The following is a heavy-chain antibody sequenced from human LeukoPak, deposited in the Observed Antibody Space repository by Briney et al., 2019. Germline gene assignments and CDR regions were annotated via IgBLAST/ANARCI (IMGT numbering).Heavy chain of an antibody. Sequence: PGGPLRLSCAPSGFPLSSYGMPWVRQAPGKGLEWVAVIWYDGSNKYYADSVKGRFTISRDNSKNTLYLQMNSLRAEDTAVYYCARGETQLSFDYWGQGTLVTVSS. CDR2: IWYDGSNK. CDR1: GFPLSSYG. J-gene: IGHJ4*02. CDR3: ARGETQLSFDY. V-gene: IGHV3-33*01. D-gene: IGHD2-2*01.